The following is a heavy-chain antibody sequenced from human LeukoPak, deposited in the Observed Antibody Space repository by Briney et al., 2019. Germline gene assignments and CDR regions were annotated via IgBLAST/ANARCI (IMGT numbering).Heavy chain of an antibody. CDR1: GGSIDSYY. V-gene: IGHV4-59*01. D-gene: IGHD2-2*01. CDR2: IYYTGST. J-gene: IGHJ4*02. CDR3: ARVYQSAEYYFDY. Sequence: SEALSLTCTVSGGSIDSYYWSWIRQPPGKGLEWIGYIYYTGSTEYHPSLKSRVTVSLDTSKNQFSLKLTSVTAADTAVYYCARVYQSAEYYFDYWGQGNLVSVSS.